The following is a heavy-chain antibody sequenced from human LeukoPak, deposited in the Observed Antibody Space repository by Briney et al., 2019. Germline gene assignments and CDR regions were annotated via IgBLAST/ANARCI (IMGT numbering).Heavy chain of an antibody. Sequence: GGSLRLSCAASGFTFSSYGMHWVRQAPGKGLEWVAVIWYDGSNKYYADPVKGRFTISRDNSKNTLYLQMNSLRAEDTAVYYCARDGRYFDWLLYNYYGMDVWGQGTTVTVSS. CDR1: GFTFSSYG. J-gene: IGHJ6*02. V-gene: IGHV3-33*01. CDR2: IWYDGSNK. D-gene: IGHD3-9*01. CDR3: ARDGRYFDWLLYNYYGMDV.